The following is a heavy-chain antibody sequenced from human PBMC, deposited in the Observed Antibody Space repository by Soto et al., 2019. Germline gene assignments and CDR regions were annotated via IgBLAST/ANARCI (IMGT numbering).Heavy chain of an antibody. Sequence: QVQLVESGGGVVQPGRSLRLSCAASGFSFTTYGMHWVRQAPGEGLEWVAVIWFDGSNKYYADSVKGRFTISRDTSKKTLFLQMGRLGVEGAGGYYCAKDRGGGAVVPDYWGQGTLVTVSS. CDR1: GFSFTTYG. CDR2: IWFDGSNK. J-gene: IGHJ4*02. D-gene: IGHD2-21*01. CDR3: AKDRGGGAVVPDY. V-gene: IGHV3-33*06.